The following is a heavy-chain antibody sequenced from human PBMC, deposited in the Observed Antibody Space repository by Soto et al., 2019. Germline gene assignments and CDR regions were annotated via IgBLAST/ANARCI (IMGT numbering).Heavy chain of an antibody. CDR2: ISHDGTKK. CDR3: AKGSDTSGYYQLDY. D-gene: IGHD3-22*01. J-gene: IGHJ4*02. Sequence: QVQLVESGGGVVQPGRSLILSCAASGFTFSSYGMHWVRQAPGKGLEWMAVISHDGTKKYYVDSVKGRFTISRDNSKNTLYLQMNSLRAEDTALYSRAKGSDTSGYYQLDYWGQGTLVTVSS. CDR1: GFTFSSYG. V-gene: IGHV3-30*18.